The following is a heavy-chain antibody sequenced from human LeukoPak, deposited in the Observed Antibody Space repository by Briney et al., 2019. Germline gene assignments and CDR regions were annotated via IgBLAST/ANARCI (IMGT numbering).Heavy chain of an antibody. J-gene: IGHJ4*02. D-gene: IGHD4-17*01. CDR3: ARDIRVYGDSSDY. Sequence: AASVKVSCKSSGYTFTDYYMHWVRQAPGQGLEWMGWINPNSGGTKYAQIFQGRVTMTRDTSISTAYMEQSRLRSDDTAVYYCARDIRVYGDSSDYWGQGTLVSVSS. CDR2: INPNSGGT. V-gene: IGHV1-2*02. CDR1: GYTFTDYY.